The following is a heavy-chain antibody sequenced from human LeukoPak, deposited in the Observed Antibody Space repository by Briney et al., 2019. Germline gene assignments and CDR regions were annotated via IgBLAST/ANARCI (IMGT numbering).Heavy chain of an antibody. J-gene: IGHJ4*02. CDR2: INPSGGST. Sequence: ASVKVSCKASGYTFTSYYMHWVRQAPGQGLEWMGIINPSGGSTSYAQKFQGRVTMTRDTSTSTVYMELSSLRSEDTAVYYCARDAPPPAKWYDSSGYHVFDYWGQGTLVTVSS. CDR3: ARDAPPPAKWYDSSGYHVFDY. D-gene: IGHD3-22*01. CDR1: GYTFTSYY. V-gene: IGHV1-46*01.